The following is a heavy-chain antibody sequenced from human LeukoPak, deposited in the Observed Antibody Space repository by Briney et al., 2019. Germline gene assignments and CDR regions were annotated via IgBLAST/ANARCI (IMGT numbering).Heavy chain of an antibody. J-gene: IGHJ4*02. D-gene: IGHD3-22*01. V-gene: IGHV4-34*01. CDR1: GGSFSGYY. CDR2: INHSGST. Sequence: PSETLSLTCAVYGGSFSGYYWSWIRQPPGKGLEWIGEINHSGSTNYNPSLKSRVTISVDTSKNQFSLKLSSVTAADTAVYYCARHFTYYYDSSGYYWTLFDYWGQGTLVTVSS. CDR3: ARHFTYYYDSSGYYWTLFDY.